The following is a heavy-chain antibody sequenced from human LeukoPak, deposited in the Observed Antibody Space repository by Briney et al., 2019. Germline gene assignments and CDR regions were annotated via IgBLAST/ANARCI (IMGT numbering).Heavy chain of an antibody. CDR2: IYTSGST. CDR3: ARASYSYDISGWVPFDC. D-gene: IGHD3-22*01. J-gene: IGHJ4*02. V-gene: IGHV4-61*02. CDR1: GNSISSGDYY. Sequence: SETLSLTCTVSGNSISSGDYYWSWIRQPAGKGLEWIGRIYTSGSTTYNPSLKSRVTISGDTSENQFSLRLSSVTAADTAVYYCARASYSYDISGWVPFDCWGQGTLVTVSS.